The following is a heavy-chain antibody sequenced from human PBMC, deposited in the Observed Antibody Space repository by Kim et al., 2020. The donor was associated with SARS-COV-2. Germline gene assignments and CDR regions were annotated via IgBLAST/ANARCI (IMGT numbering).Heavy chain of an antibody. CDR3: ASVVLLWFGELSFDY. Sequence: SETLSLTCTVSGGSISSSSYYWGWIRQPPGKGLEWIGSIYYSGSTYYNPSLKSRVTISVDTSKNQFSLKLSSVTAADTAVYYCASVVLLWFGELSFDYWGQGTLVTVSS. V-gene: IGHV4-39*01. J-gene: IGHJ4*02. CDR2: IYYSGST. D-gene: IGHD3-10*01. CDR1: GGSISSSSYY.